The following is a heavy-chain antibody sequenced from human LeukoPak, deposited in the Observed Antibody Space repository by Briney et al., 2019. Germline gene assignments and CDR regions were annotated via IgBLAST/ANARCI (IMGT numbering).Heavy chain of an antibody. Sequence: SVKVSCKASGYTFTSYGISWVRQAPGQGLEWMGGIIPIFGTANYAQKFQGRVTITADESTSTAYMELSSLRSEDTAVYYCARDVYSGYGVFDYWGQGTLVTVSS. J-gene: IGHJ4*02. V-gene: IGHV1-69*13. CDR2: IIPIFGTA. CDR1: GYTFTSYG. CDR3: ARDVYSGYGVFDY. D-gene: IGHD5-12*01.